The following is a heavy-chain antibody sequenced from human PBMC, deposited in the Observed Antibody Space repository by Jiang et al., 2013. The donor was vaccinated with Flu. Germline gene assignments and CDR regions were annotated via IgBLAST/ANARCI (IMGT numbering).Heavy chain of an antibody. CDR2: INPSGGST. CDR3: ARAYYYGSGSVGYNWFDP. Sequence: YYMHWVRQAPGQGLEWMGIINPSGGSTSYAQKFQGRVTMTRDTSTSTVYMELSSLRSEDTAVYYCARAYYYGSGSVGYNWFDPWGQGTLVTVSS. V-gene: IGHV1-46*01. J-gene: IGHJ5*02. D-gene: IGHD3-10*01. CDR1: YY.